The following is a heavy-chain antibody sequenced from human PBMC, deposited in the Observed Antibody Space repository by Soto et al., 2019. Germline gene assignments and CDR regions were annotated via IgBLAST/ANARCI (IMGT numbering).Heavy chain of an antibody. CDR1: GWSFSDSY. CDR3: ATRITVFGLLIPPFDH. Sequence: PXETLSLTCTVVGWSFSDSYWSWIRQSPEKGLEWIGEITNSGSTYYNPSLKSRVTISGDTSKNQFSLRLSSVTAADTAIYYCATRITVFGLLIPPFDHWGQGTQVTVSS. J-gene: IGHJ5*02. D-gene: IGHD3-3*01. CDR2: ITNSGST. V-gene: IGHV4-34*01.